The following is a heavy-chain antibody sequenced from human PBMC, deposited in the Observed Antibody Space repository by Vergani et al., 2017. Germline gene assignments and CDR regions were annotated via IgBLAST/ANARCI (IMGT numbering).Heavy chain of an antibody. D-gene: IGHD2-15*01. V-gene: IGHV4-39*07. J-gene: IGHJ6*03. CDR1: GGSISSSSYY. CDR2: IYYSWST. CDR3: ASAAHPSSDYYYYYMDV. Sequence: QLQLQESGPGLVKPSETLSLTCTVPGGSISSSSYYWGWIRQPPGKGLEWIGSIYYSWSTYYNPSLKSRVTISVDTSKTQFSLKLSSVTAADTAVYYCASAAHPSSDYYYYYMDVWGKGTTVTVSS.